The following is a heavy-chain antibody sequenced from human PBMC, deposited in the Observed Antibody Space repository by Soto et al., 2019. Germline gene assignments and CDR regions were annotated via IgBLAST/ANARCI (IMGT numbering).Heavy chain of an antibody. D-gene: IGHD1-26*01. Sequence: ASVKVSCKASGGTFSSYAISWVRQAPGQGLEWMGGIIPIFGTANYAQKFQGRVTITADESTSTAYMELSSLRSEDTAVYYCAITRGSYLEYYYYYGMDVWGQGTTVTVSS. V-gene: IGHV1-69*13. CDR2: IIPIFGTA. CDR3: AITRGSYLEYYYYYGMDV. J-gene: IGHJ6*02. CDR1: GGTFSSYA.